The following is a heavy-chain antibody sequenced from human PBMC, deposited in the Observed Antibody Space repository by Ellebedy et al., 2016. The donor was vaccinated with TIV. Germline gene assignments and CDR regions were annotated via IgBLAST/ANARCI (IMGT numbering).Heavy chain of an antibody. V-gene: IGHV4-59*01. J-gene: IGHJ5*02. CDR1: GGSISSYY. D-gene: IGHD4-23*01. CDR3: ARSVVTRINWFDP. CDR2: IYYSGST. Sequence: SETLSLTXTVSGGSISSYYWSWIRQPPGKGLEWIGYIYYSGSTNYNPSLKSRVTISVDTSKNQFSLKLSSVTAADTAVYYCARSVVTRINWFDPWGQGTLVTVSS.